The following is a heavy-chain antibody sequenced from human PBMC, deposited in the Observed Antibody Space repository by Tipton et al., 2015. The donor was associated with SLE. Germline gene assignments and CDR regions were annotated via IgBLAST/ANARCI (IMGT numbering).Heavy chain of an antibody. CDR1: GGSFSGYY. Sequence: TLSLTCAVYGGSFSGYYWSWIRQPPGKGLEWIGEINHSGSTNYNPSPKSRVTISVDTSKNQFSLKLSSVTAADTAVYYCARHSTSSWYYYYYGMDVWGQGTTVTVSS. V-gene: IGHV4-34*01. J-gene: IGHJ6*02. D-gene: IGHD6-13*01. CDR3: ARHSTSSWYYYYYGMDV. CDR2: INHSGST.